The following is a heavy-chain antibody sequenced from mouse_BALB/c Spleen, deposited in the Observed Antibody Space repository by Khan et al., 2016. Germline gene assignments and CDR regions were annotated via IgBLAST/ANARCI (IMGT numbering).Heavy chain of an antibody. CDR3: AITVVAPRFAY. J-gene: IGHJ3*01. V-gene: IGHV3-2*02. D-gene: IGHD1-1*01. Sequence: EVELVESGPGLVKPSQSLSLTCTVTGYSITSDYAWNWIRQFPGNKLEWMGYISYSGSTSSNPSLKSRISITRDTSKTQFFLPLNSVTTENTAACYCAITVVAPRFAYWGQGTLVTVSA. CDR1: GYSITSDYA. CDR2: ISYSGST.